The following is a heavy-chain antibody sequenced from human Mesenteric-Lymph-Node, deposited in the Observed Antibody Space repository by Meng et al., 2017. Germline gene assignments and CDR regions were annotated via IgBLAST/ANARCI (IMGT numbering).Heavy chain of an antibody. CDR2: IYYSGST. CDR1: GGSISSGDYY. CDR3: GRDQGRELINH. J-gene: IGHJ4*02. D-gene: IGHD1-7*01. V-gene: IGHV4-30-4*01. Sequence: VQLQESGPGLVTPSHTLSLTCTVSGGSISSGDYYWSWIRQPPGKGLEWIGYIYYSGSTYYNPSLKSRVTISVDTSKNQFYLSLFSVTAADTAVYYCGRDQGRELINHWGQGTLVTVSS.